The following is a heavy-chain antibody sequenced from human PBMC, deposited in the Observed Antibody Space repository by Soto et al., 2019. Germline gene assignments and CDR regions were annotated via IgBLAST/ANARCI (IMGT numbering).Heavy chain of an antibody. D-gene: IGHD6-25*01. J-gene: IGHJ6*02. CDR2: IYYSGST. Sequence: PSETLSLTCTVSGGSISSGGYYWSWIRQHPGKGLEWIGYIYYSGSTYYNPSLKSRVTISVDTPKNQFSLKLSSVTAADTAVYYCARDQVSRAAYYYGVDVWGQGTTVTVSS. CDR3: ARDQVSRAAYYYGVDV. CDR1: GGSISSGGYY. V-gene: IGHV4-31*03.